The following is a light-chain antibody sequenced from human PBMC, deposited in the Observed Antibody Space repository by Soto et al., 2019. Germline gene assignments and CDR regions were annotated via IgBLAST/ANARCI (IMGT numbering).Light chain of an antibody. V-gene: IGKV3-20*01. CDR3: QQYGNAPWT. J-gene: IGKJ1*01. Sequence: EIVLTQSPGTLSLSPGDRATLSCRASQRGSSNYLAWYQQKPGQAPRLLIYAASSRATGIPDRFSGSGSGTDCTLTISRLEPEALAVYYCQQYGNAPWTFGQGTKVEMK. CDR1: QRGSSNY. CDR2: AAS.